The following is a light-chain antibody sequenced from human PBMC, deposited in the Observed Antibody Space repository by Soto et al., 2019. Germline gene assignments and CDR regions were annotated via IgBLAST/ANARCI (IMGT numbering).Light chain of an antibody. CDR2: AAS. CDR3: QQYYSYPWT. V-gene: IGKV3-15*01. Sequence: DIVMTQSPATLSVSLGERVTLTCRASQSVSINLGWYQQKPGQAPRLLIYAASTRHSGIPARFSGSGSGTEFTLTISSLQPDDFATYYCQQYYSYPWTFGQGTKVDIK. CDR1: QSVSIN. J-gene: IGKJ1*01.